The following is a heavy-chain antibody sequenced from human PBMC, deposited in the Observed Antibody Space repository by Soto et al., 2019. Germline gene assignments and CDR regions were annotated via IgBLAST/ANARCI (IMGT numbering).Heavy chain of an antibody. CDR1: GFTFSSYA. V-gene: IGHV3-23*01. CDR2: ISGSGGST. D-gene: IGHD4-17*01. J-gene: IGHJ4*02. CDR3: AKDNGFLTSTVDFDY. Sequence: PGGSLRLSCAASGFTFSSYAMSWVRQAPGKGLEWVSAISGSGGSTYYADSVKGRFTISRDNSKNTPYLQMNSLRAEDTAVYYCAKDNGFLTSTVDFDYWGQGTLVTVSS.